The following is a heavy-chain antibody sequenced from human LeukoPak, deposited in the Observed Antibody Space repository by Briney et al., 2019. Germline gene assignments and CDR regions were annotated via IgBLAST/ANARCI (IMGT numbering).Heavy chain of an antibody. D-gene: IGHD1-26*01. V-gene: IGHV4-59*01. CDR1: GGSISSYY. CDR2: IYYSGST. CDR3: ARDRIVGATLGAFDI. J-gene: IGHJ3*02. Sequence: SETLSHTCTVSGGSISSYYWSWIRQPPGKGLEWIWYIYYSGSTNYNPSLKSRVTISVDTSKNQFSLKLSSVTAADTALYYCARDRIVGATLGAFDIWGQGTMVTVSS.